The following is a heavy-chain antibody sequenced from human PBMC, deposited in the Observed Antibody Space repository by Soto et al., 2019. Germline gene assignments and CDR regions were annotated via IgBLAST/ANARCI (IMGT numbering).Heavy chain of an antibody. Sequence: ASVKVSCEASGYTFTSYGISWVRQAPGQGLEWMGWISAYNGNTNYAQKLQGRVTMTTDTSTSTAYMELRSLRSDDTAVYYCARDNLGYCSGGSCYGSGAFDIWGQGTMVTVSS. J-gene: IGHJ3*02. V-gene: IGHV1-18*01. D-gene: IGHD2-15*01. CDR3: ARDNLGYCSGGSCYGSGAFDI. CDR2: ISAYNGNT. CDR1: GYTFTSYG.